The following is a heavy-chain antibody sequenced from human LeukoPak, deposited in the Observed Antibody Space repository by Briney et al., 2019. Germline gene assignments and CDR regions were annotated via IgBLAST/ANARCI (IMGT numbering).Heavy chain of an antibody. Sequence: GGSLRLSCEASGFTFGTYGMTWVRQAPGKGLEWVSWITGSSTWTYYADSVRGRFTISRDNSKNTLHLQMNNLTADDTGIYYCARELVSLGTGYFDLWGRGRLVTVSS. D-gene: IGHD7-27*01. CDR2: ITGSSTWT. CDR1: GFTFGTYG. J-gene: IGHJ2*01. V-gene: IGHV3-23*01. CDR3: ARELVSLGTGYFDL.